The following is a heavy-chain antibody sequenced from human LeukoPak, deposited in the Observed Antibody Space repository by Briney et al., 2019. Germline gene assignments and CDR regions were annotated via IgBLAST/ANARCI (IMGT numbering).Heavy chain of an antibody. CDR1: GFTFSSYA. Sequence: GGCLRLSCAASGFTFSSYAMSWVRQAPGKGLEWVSAISGSGGSTYYADSVKGRFTISRDKSKNTLYLQMNSLRAEDTAVYYCAKVVLEWLLQYYFDYWGQGTLVTVSS. V-gene: IGHV3-23*01. CDR2: ISGSGGST. J-gene: IGHJ4*02. CDR3: AKVVLEWLLQYYFDY. D-gene: IGHD3-3*01.